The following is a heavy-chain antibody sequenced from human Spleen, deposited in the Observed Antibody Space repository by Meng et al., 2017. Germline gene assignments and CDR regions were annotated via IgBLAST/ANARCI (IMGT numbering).Heavy chain of an antibody. CDR3: ARVTGSRFVDSGYDYYYYYGMAV. V-gene: IGHV1-46*01. CDR1: GYTFTSYY. D-gene: IGHD5-12*01. CDR2: INPSGCST. J-gene: IGHJ6*02. Sequence: ASVKVSCKASGYTFTSYYMHWVRQAPGQGLEWMGIINPSGCSTSYAQKFQGRVTMTRDTSTSTVYMELSSLRSEDTAVYYCARVTGSRFVDSGYDYYYYYGMAVWGQGTTFTVSS.